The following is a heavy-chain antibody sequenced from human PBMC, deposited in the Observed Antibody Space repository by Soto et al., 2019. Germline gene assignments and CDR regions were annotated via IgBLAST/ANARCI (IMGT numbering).Heavy chain of an antibody. D-gene: IGHD3-16*02. CDR2: IFPKFGTT. Sequence: QVQLVQSGAEVKKPGSSVKVSCKASGDTDTNYVISGVRQAPGQGLEWMGGIFPKFGTTYSAQKLQDRLTITADESTSTVYMQLSSLRLDDTAVYYWEAEMTFGKLSVVWGQGTTVTVSS. V-gene: IGHV1-69*01. CDR1: GDTDTNYV. J-gene: IGHJ6*02. CDR3: EAEMTFGKLSVV.